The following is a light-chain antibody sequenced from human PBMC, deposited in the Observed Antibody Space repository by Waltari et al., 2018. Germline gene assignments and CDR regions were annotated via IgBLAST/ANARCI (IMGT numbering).Light chain of an antibody. V-gene: IGKV4-1*01. CDR3: LQYFSAPWT. CDR2: WAS. CDR1: QSLLYGSTNKDY. J-gene: IGKJ1*01. Sequence: IAVTQSPDSLSASLGERVTINCKSSQSLLYGSTNKDYLAWYQQRPGQPPKLLIYWASARNSGIPDRFSGSGSGTNFTLTISSLQSVDVAMYFCLQYFSAPWTFGQGTRVDIK.